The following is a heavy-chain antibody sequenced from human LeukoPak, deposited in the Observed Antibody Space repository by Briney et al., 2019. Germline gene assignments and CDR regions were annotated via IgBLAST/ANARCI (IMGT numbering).Heavy chain of an antibody. Sequence: GESLKISCKGSGYSFTSYWIGWVRQMPGKGLEWMGIIYPGDSDTRYSPSFQGQVTISADKSISTAYLQWSSLKASDTAMYYCARGNSYYYDSSGYFDYWGQGTLVTVSS. CDR3: ARGNSYYYDSSGYFDY. V-gene: IGHV5-51*01. CDR1: GYSFTSYW. J-gene: IGHJ4*02. D-gene: IGHD3-22*01. CDR2: IYPGDSDT.